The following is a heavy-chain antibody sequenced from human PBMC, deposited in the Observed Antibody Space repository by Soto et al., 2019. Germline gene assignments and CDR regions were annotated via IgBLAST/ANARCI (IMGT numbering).Heavy chain of an antibody. CDR1: GFTFSSYG. J-gene: IGHJ4*02. CDR3: AKGKGVGATPDGANC. D-gene: IGHD1-26*01. Sequence: VQVLESGGGLVQPGGSLRLSCTASGFTFSSYGMNWVRQAPGKGLEWVSGIRSDGDTTYNADSVKGRFTVYRDTSKNTVYLQMTSLRAEDTAVYYCAKGKGVGATPDGANCWGQGTLVTVSS. V-gene: IGHV3-23*01. CDR2: IRSDGDTT.